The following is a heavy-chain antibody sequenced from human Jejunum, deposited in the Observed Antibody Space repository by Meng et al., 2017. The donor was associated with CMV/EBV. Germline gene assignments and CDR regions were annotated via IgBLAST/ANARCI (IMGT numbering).Heavy chain of an antibody. CDR3: ARAGAFWSGYYTDAFDI. CDR1: TFSDYT. D-gene: IGHD3-3*01. CDR2: ISGSSNYI. V-gene: IGHV3-21*01. J-gene: IGHJ3*02. Sequence: TFSDYTMNWVRQAPGKGLEWVSSISGSSNYIYYADSLKGRFTISRDNARNSLHLQLNSLRAEDTAVYYCARAGAFWSGYYTDAFDIWGRGTMVTVSS.